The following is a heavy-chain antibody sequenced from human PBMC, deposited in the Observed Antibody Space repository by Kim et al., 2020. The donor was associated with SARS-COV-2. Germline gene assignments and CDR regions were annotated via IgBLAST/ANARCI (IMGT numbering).Heavy chain of an antibody. Sequence: SETLSLTCSVSGGSIRSGGKFWTWIRQHPAKVLEWIGYISYSGNSHYSPSLRSRVSISLQTPENQFSLEMTPVTAADTAVYYFARGQPFDYVGQGILVAV. CDR2: ISYSGNS. J-gene: IGHJ4*02. D-gene: IGHD2-2*01. V-gene: IGHV4-31*03. CDR1: GGSIRSGGKF. CDR3: ARGQPFDY.